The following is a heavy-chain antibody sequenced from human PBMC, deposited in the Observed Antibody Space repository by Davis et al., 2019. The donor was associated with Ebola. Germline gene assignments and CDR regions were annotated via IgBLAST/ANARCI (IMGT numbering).Heavy chain of an antibody. D-gene: IGHD5-12*01. CDR1: GFTFSNFH. CDR3: VRDSGYYSHDY. V-gene: IGHV3-74*01. Sequence: PWGSLRLSCAASGFTFSNFHIHWVRQTPGQGLVWVARIDPDGTGTNYADSVKGRFTISRDNAKNTLSLQMNSLRVEDTAVYYCVRDSGYYSHDYWGHGTLVTVSS. J-gene: IGHJ4*01. CDR2: IDPDGTGT.